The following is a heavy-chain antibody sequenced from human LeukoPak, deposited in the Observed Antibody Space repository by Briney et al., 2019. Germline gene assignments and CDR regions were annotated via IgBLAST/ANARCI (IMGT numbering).Heavy chain of an antibody. D-gene: IGHD3-9*01. CDR3: ARVLVLRYFDWLSNFDY. CDR1: GFTFSSYS. Sequence: PGGSLRLSCAASGFTFSSYSMNWVRQAPGKGLEWVSSISSSSSYIHYADSVKGRFTISRDNAKNSLYLQMNSLRAEDTAVYYCARVLVLRYFDWLSNFDYWGQGTLVTVSS. V-gene: IGHV3-21*01. CDR2: ISSSSSYI. J-gene: IGHJ4*02.